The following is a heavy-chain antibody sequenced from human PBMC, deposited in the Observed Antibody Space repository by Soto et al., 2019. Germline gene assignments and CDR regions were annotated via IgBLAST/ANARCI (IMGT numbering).Heavy chain of an antibody. CDR2: IRGSGGST. Sequence: EVQLLESGGGLVQPGGSLRLSCAASGFTFSSYAMSWVRQAPGKGLEWVSVIRGSGGSTYYADSVKGRFTISRDNSKNTLYLQMNSLRAEDTAVYYCAKVVGGGLVCSGGSCRVFQHWGQGTLVTVSS. D-gene: IGHD2-15*01. CDR3: AKVVGGGLVCSGGSCRVFQH. J-gene: IGHJ1*01. V-gene: IGHV3-23*01. CDR1: GFTFSSYA.